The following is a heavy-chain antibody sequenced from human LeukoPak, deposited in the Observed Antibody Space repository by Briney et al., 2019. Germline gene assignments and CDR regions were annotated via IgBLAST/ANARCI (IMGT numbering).Heavy chain of an antibody. V-gene: IGHV3-23*01. CDR3: ATPRSSYYYYGMDV. CDR1: GFIFSSYA. J-gene: IGHJ6*02. CDR2: ISGGGDNT. Sequence: PGGSLRLSCAASGFIFSSYAMSWVRQAPGKGLEWVSAISGGGDNTYYAASVKSRFTTTRDNSKNTLYLQMNSLRAEDTALYYCATPRSSYYYYGMDVWGQGTTVIVSS.